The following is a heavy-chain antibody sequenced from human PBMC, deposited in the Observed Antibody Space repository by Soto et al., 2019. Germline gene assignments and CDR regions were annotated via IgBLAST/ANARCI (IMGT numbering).Heavy chain of an antibody. D-gene: IGHD6-13*01. J-gene: IGHJ4*02. CDR3: ARALSSAAGLYFDF. V-gene: IGHV4-4*07. CDR1: GGTTSSYY. Sequence: SETLSLTCTVSGGTTSSYYWSWIRQPAGKGMEWIGRIHTTDGTNYNPSLKSRVTMSIDTSNNQFSLKLSSLTAADTAVYYCARALSSAAGLYFDFWGQGTLVTVSS. CDR2: IHTTDGT.